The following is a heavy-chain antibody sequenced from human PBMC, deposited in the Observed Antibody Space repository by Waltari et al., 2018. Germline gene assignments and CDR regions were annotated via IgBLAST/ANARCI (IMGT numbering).Heavy chain of an antibody. CDR3: ARGDDYYDSSGYSNWFDP. CDR2: VNPNSGNT. CDR1: GYTFTSYD. J-gene: IGHJ5*02. Sequence: QVQLVQSGAEVKKPGASVKVSCKASGYTFTSYDINWVRQATGQGLEWMGGVNPNSGNTGYAQKFKGRVSMNRNTSISTAYMELSSLRSEDTAVYYCARGDDYYDSSGYSNWFDPWGQGTLVTVSS. V-gene: IGHV1-8*01. D-gene: IGHD3-22*01.